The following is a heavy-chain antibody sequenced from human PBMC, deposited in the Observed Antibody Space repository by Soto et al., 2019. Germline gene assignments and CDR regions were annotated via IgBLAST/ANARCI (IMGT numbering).Heavy chain of an antibody. D-gene: IGHD4-17*01. Sequence: EVQLLESGGGLVQPGGSLRLSCAASGFTFSSYAMCWVRQAPGKGLEWVSAISSSGDSTYYAESVRGRFTISRDNSINTLYLQMSGLRTEDTAVYYCAHPRGYGVFDAVDIWGQGTLVTVSS. J-gene: IGHJ3*02. CDR1: GFTFSSYA. CDR3: AHPRGYGVFDAVDI. CDR2: ISSSGDST. V-gene: IGHV3-23*01.